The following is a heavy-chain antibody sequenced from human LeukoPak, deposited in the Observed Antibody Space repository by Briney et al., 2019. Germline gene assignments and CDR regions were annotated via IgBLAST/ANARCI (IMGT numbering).Heavy chain of an antibody. D-gene: IGHD6-13*01. CDR3: ASRQQLV. Sequence: GGSLRLSCAASGFTFSNYAMHWVRQVPGKGLEWVAVISYDGSNKYYADSVKGRFTISRDNSKNTLYLQMNSLRAEDTAVYYCASRQQLVWGQGTLVTVSS. J-gene: IGHJ4*02. CDR2: ISYDGSNK. CDR1: GFTFSNYA. V-gene: IGHV3-30-3*01.